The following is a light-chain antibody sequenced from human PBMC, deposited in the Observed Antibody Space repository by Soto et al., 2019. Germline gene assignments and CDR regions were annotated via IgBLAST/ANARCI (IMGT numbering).Light chain of an antibody. CDR1: QSISSY. CDR3: QRSDSTPQC. J-gene: IGKJ3*01. CDR2: AAS. Sequence: DIQMTQSPSSLSASVGDRVTITCRASQSISSYLNWYQQKPGKAPKLLIYAASSLQSGVPSRFSGSGSGTDFTLTISSLQPEDFATYYCQRSDSTPQCFGPGTKVDLK. V-gene: IGKV1-39*01.